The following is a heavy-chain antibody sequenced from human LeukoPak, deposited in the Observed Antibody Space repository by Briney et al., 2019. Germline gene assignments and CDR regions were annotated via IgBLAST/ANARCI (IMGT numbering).Heavy chain of an antibody. CDR3: ARASEPYCSSTSCYDFDY. Sequence: SGGSLRLSCAASGFTFSSYSMNWVRQAPGKGLEWVSYISSSSSTIYYADSVKGRLTISRDNAKNSLYLQMNSLRAEDTAVYYCARASEPYCSSTSCYDFDYWGQGTLVTVSS. CDR2: ISSSSSTI. J-gene: IGHJ4*02. CDR1: GFTFSSYS. D-gene: IGHD2-2*01. V-gene: IGHV3-48*01.